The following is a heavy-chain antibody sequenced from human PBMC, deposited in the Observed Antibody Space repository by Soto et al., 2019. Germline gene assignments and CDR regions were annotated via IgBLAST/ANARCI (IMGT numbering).Heavy chain of an antibody. CDR1: GGSISSYY. D-gene: IGHD3-10*01. CDR3: ATQMVRGVTYFDY. J-gene: IGHJ4*02. Sequence: QVQLQESGPGLVKPSETLSLTCTVSGGSISSYYWSWIRQPPGKGLEWIGYIYYSGSTNYNPSLKSRVSLSVDTSKNQFSLALSSVTAADTAVYYCATQMVRGVTYFDYWGQGTLVTVSS. V-gene: IGHV4-59*01. CDR2: IYYSGST.